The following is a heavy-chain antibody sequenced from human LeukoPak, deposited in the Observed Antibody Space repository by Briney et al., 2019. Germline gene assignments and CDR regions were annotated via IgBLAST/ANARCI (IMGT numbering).Heavy chain of an antibody. J-gene: IGHJ4*02. CDR1: GFTISNYA. D-gene: IGHD1-1*01. CDR3: ARRSSTFGTGGYLDH. CDR2: ILPDGSDE. V-gene: IGHV3-30*04. Sequence: PGGSLRLSCAASGFTISNYAMSWVRQAPGKGLEWVAAILPDGSDEYYADSVKGRFTISRDDSKNTLDLQMNSLRAEDTAVYYCARRSSTFGTGGYLDHWGQGTLVTVSS.